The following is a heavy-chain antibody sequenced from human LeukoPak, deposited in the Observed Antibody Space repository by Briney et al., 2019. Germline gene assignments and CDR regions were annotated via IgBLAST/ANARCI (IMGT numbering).Heavy chain of an antibody. V-gene: IGHV1-69*13. CDR2: IIPIFGTA. CDR1: GGTFSSYA. J-gene: IGHJ4*02. Sequence: ASVEVSCKASGGTFSSYAISWVRQAPGQGLEWMGGIIPIFGTANYAQKFQGRVTITADESTSTAYMELSSLRSEDTAVYYCARYSSSWRTYFDYWGQGTLVTVSS. D-gene: IGHD6-13*01. CDR3: ARYSSSWRTYFDY.